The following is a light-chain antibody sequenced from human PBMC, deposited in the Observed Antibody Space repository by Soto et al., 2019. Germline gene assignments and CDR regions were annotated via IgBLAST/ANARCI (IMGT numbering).Light chain of an antibody. J-gene: IGKJ2*01. CDR3: QQYDRSPYN. V-gene: IGKV3-20*01. Sequence: EIVLTQSPGTLSLSPGERATLSCRASQSLSGNFLAWYQQQPGQAPRLLIYGASNRATDIPDRFGGSGSGTDFTLTISRLEPEDLGVYYCQQYDRSPYNFGQGTKLE. CDR2: GAS. CDR1: QSLSGNF.